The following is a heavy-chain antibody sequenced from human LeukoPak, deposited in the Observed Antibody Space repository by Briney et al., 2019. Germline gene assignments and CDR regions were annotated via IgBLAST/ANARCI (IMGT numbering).Heavy chain of an antibody. D-gene: IGHD2-21*02. CDR2: INHSGST. Sequence: PSETLSLTCAVYGGSFSGYYWSWIRQPPGKGLEWIGEINHSGSTNYNPSLKSRVTISVDTSKNQFSLKLSSVTAADTAVYYCARVSGPRVTHPIEYWGQGTLVTVSS. CDR3: ARVSGPRVTHPIEY. V-gene: IGHV4-34*01. CDR1: GGSFSGYY. J-gene: IGHJ4*02.